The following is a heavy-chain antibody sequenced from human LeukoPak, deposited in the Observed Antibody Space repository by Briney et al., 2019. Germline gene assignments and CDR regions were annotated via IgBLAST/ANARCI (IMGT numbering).Heavy chain of an antibody. V-gene: IGHV1-69*13. D-gene: IGHD3-22*01. CDR2: IIPIFGTA. CDR1: GGTFSSYA. J-gene: IGHJ2*01. Sequence: GASVKVSCKASGGTFSSYAISWVRQAPGQGLEWMGGIIPIFGTANYAQKFQGRVTITADESTSTAYMELSSLRSEDTAVYYCARQRTLRTPNYYDSTISGWYFDLWGRGTLVTVSS. CDR3: ARQRTLRTPNYYDSTISGWYFDL.